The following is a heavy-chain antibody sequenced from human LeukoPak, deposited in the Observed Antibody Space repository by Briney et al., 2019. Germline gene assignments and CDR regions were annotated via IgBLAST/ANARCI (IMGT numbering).Heavy chain of an antibody. CDR1: GYTFTSCG. CDR3: ARVVPSPPSSYDFLAQPPDY. D-gene: IGHD3-3*01. J-gene: IGHJ4*02. CDR2: ISAYNGNT. Sequence: ASVKVSCKASGYTFTSCGISWVRQAPGQGLEWMGWISAYNGNTNYAQKLQGRVTMTPDTSTSTAYMELRSLRSDDTAVYYCARVVPSPPSSYDFLAQPPDYWGQGTLVTVSS. V-gene: IGHV1-18*01.